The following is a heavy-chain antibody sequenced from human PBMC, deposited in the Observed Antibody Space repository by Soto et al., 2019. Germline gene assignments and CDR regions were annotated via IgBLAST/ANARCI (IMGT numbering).Heavy chain of an antibody. CDR1: GGSISSYY. CDR3: ARTGYYYDSSGYYYFDY. CDR2: IYYSGST. J-gene: IGHJ4*02. Sequence: TSETLSLTCTVSGGSISSYYWSWIRQPPGKGLEWIGYIYYSGSTNYNPSLKSRVTISVDTSKNQFSLKLSSVTAADTAVYYCARTGYYYDSSGYYYFDYWGQGTLVTVSS. V-gene: IGHV4-59*08. D-gene: IGHD3-22*01.